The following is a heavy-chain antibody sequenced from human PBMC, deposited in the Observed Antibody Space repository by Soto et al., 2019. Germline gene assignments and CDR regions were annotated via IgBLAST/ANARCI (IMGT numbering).Heavy chain of an antibody. CDR1: GPTVSCGTYY. D-gene: IGHD3-3*01. J-gene: IGHJ6*02. CDR2: IHQSGIT. Sequence: SGPLSLTCTVSGPTVSCGTYYWSWIRQAPRKSLEWLRYIHQSGITTYNPSLKSRVTISVDTSKKQFSLKLSSVTAADTAVYYCARDYRVSAIFGVVRNYAMDVWAQGSTVP. V-gene: IGHV4-61*01. CDR3: ARDYRVSAIFGVVRNYAMDV.